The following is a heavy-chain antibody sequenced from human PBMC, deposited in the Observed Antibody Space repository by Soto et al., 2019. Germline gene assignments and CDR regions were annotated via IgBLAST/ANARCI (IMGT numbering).Heavy chain of an antibody. D-gene: IGHD1-26*01. CDR3: GTSKGDGSIGPITY. CDR2: MNSDGSNT. J-gene: IGHJ4*02. V-gene: IGHV3-74*01. Sequence: EVQLVEAGGDLVQPGGSLRLSCAASGFTFSNYWMHWVRQAPGKGLVWISRMNSDGSNTVYADAMKGRFTISRYNAKNTLYLQMNILRGEDTAVYYGGTSKGDGSIGPITYWGQRPPVSLSS. CDR1: GFTFSNYW.